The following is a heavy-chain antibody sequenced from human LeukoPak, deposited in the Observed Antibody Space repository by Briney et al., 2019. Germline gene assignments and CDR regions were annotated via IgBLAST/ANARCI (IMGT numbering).Heavy chain of an antibody. CDR2: ISGGGTRT. J-gene: IGHJ4*02. D-gene: IGHD4-17*01. CDR3: AKVPDYGDFIFDY. V-gene: IGHV3-43*02. CDR1: GLTFDDYA. Sequence: GGSLRLSCAASGLTFDDYAMHWVRQAPGKGLVWGSLISGGGTRTYYADHVKGRFTISRDNSKNSLYLQMNSLRTADTALYYCAKVPDYGDFIFDYWGQGTLVTVSS.